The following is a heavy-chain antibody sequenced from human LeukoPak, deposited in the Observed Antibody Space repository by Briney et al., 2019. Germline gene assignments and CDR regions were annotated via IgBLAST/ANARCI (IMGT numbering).Heavy chain of an antibody. D-gene: IGHD1-26*01. J-gene: IGHJ4*02. CDR1: GFTFSDYY. Sequence: GGSLRLSCAASGFTFSDYYMSWIRQAPGKGLEWVSYISSSGNSTYYSDSVRGRFTISRDNAKNSLHLQMNSLRVEDTAVYYCARGKSGSYGTKGYWGQGTLVTVSS. CDR3: ARGKSGSYGTKGY. V-gene: IGHV3-11*04. CDR2: ISSSGNST.